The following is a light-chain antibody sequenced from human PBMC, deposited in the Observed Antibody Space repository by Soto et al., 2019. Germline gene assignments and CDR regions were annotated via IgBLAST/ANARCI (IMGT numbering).Light chain of an antibody. Sequence: EIVLPQSPGTLSSSPGERATLSCRASQSVSSSHLAWYQQKTGQAPRLLIYGASSRATGIPDRFSGSGSGTDFTLTTSRLEPEDFAVYFCQQYGDSPMYTFGQGTELEI. J-gene: IGKJ2*01. CDR3: QQYGDSPMYT. CDR1: QSVSSSH. CDR2: GAS. V-gene: IGKV3-20*01.